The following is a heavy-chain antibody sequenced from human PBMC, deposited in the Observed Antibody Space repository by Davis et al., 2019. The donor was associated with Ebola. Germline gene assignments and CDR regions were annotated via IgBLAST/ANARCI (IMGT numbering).Heavy chain of an antibody. CDR2: IYYSGST. Sequence: TLSLTCTVSGGSISRGGSYWTWIRQHPGKGLEWIGYIYYSGSTYYKPSLKSRVTISLDTSKNRFSLNLYSVTAADTAVYYCARDLRYDSSGYDYYFYMDVWGKGTTVTVSS. J-gene: IGHJ6*03. D-gene: IGHD3-22*01. CDR1: GGSISRGGSY. CDR3: ARDLRYDSSGYDYYFYMDV. V-gene: IGHV4-31*03.